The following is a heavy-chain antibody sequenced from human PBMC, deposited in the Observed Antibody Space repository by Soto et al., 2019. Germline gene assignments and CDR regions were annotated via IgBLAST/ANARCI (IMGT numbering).Heavy chain of an antibody. CDR2: MRAYNGNT. CDR1: GYTFTSYG. D-gene: IGHD6-19*01. V-gene: IGHV1-18*01. Sequence: QVQLVQSGAEVKKPGASVKVSCKASGYTFTSYGISWVRQAPGQGLEWMGWMRAYNGNTNYAQKLHGRVTMTTDTSTSTAYMELRSMRSDDTAVYYCARATLTGSSGWYGLDYWCQGTLVTVSS. J-gene: IGHJ4*02. CDR3: ARATLTGSSGWYGLDY.